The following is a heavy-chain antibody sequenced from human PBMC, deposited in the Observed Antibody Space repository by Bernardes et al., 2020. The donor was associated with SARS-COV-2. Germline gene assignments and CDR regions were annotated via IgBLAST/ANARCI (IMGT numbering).Heavy chain of an antibody. CDR2: MSTDGKNT. V-gene: IGHV3-33*01. CDR3: ARELPGGTNNWYRRGGYKNGMDV. Sequence: GESLCLSCVGTGFTFNTYVIHWVRQAPGKGLEWVALMSTDGKNTYYAESVRGRFTVSRDDSKNTLYLQMNSLRPEDTSLYYCARELPGGTNNWYRRGGYKNGMDVWGQGTTVTVSS. J-gene: IGHJ6*02. CDR1: GFTFNTYV. D-gene: IGHD1-20*01.